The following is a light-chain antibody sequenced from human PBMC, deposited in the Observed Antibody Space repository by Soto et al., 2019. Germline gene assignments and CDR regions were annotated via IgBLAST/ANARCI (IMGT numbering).Light chain of an antibody. Sequence: QSVLTQPPSVSGAPGQRVTISCTGSSSNIGAGLDVHWYQHLPGTAPKLLIHGSTSRPAGVPDRFSGSKSGTSASLDITGLQAEDEAYYYCQSHDESLSSHMIFGGGTQLTVL. J-gene: IGLJ2*01. CDR1: SSNIGAGLD. V-gene: IGLV1-40*01. CDR2: GST. CDR3: QSHDESLSSHMI.